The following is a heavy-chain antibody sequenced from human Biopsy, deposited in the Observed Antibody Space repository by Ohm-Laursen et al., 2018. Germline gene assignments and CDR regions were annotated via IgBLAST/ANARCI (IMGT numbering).Heavy chain of an antibody. J-gene: IGHJ5*02. CDR3: ARGGGYNWNNGWFDP. D-gene: IGHD1/OR15-1a*01. Sequence: ESSVKVSCKASGGTFSRSAITWVRQAPGQGLEWMGGIIGIFRTAHYAQKFQGRVTITADEFMSTAYMELSSLRSEDTAVYYCARGGGYNWNNGWFDPWGQGTLVTVSS. V-gene: IGHV1-69*01. CDR2: IIGIFRTA. CDR1: GGTFSRSA.